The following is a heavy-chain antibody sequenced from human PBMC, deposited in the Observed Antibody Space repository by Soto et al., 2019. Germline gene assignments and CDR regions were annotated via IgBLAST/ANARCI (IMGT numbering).Heavy chain of an antibody. D-gene: IGHD1-26*01. Sequence: GESLKISCKTSGYIFTSYWIGWVRQMPGKGLEWMGSIFPGDADTRYSPSFQGQVTISADKSVDTAYLQWSSLKASDTAVYYCARHAVGSDYWGQGTLVTVS. V-gene: IGHV5-51*01. CDR1: GYIFTSYW. CDR2: IFPGDADT. CDR3: ARHAVGSDY. J-gene: IGHJ4*02.